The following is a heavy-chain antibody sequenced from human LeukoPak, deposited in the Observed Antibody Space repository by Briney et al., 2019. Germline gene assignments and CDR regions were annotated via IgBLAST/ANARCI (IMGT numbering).Heavy chain of an antibody. CDR2: ISAYNGDT. CDR3: ARDPSITSGRFWYLDV. J-gene: IGHJ2*01. D-gene: IGHD2-2*01. V-gene: IGHV1-18*04. CDR1: GYTFTSYY. Sequence: ASVKVSCKASGYTFTSYYMHWVRQAPGQGLEWMGWISAYNGDTKYAQKFQGRVTMTTETSTSTAYMELRSLRSDDTAVYYCARDPSITSGRFWYLDVWGRGTLVTVSA.